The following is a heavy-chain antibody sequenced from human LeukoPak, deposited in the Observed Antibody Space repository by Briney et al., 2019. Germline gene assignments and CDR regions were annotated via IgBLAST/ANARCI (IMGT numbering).Heavy chain of an antibody. CDR3: ARHASYGSGSYLYYYGMDV. Sequence: SETLSLTCTVSGGSISSYYWSWIRQPPGKGLEWIGYIYYSGGTNYNPSLKSRVTISVDTSKNQFSLKLSSVTAADTAVYYCARHASYGSGSYLYYYGMDVWGQGTTVTVSS. V-gene: IGHV4-59*08. J-gene: IGHJ6*02. CDR2: IYYSGGT. D-gene: IGHD3-10*01. CDR1: GGSISSYY.